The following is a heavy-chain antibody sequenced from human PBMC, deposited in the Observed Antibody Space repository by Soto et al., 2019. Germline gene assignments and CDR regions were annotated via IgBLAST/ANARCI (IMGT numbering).Heavy chain of an antibody. CDR3: APGGAKLWSQVDS. Sequence: SETLSLTCTVSGGSISSNSYYWGWIRQPPGKGLEWIGSGYYSGSTYYNPSLKSRVVISVDTSKSQFSLKLSSVTAADQAGYYCAPGGAKLWSQVDSWGQGPPVTV. CDR2: GYYSGST. V-gene: IGHV4-39*01. D-gene: IGHD1-26*01. J-gene: IGHJ4*02. CDR1: GGSISSNSYY.